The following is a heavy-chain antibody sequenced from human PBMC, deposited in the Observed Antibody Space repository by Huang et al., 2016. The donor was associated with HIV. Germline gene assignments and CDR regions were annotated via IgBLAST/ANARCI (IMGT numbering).Heavy chain of an antibody. CDR2: VYPCGRT. Sequence: QLQLQESGPGLVKPSETLSLTCAVSGASITSSDYQWGWIRQPPGKGLEWIGSVYPCGRTYYKPSLRSRVTISVDTSNKQVSLKLRSLTAADTAVFYCVRRLGNWYFDLWGRGTLVTVSS. V-gene: IGHV4-39*01. CDR3: VRRLGNWYFDL. D-gene: IGHD7-27*01. CDR1: GASITSSDYQ. J-gene: IGHJ2*01.